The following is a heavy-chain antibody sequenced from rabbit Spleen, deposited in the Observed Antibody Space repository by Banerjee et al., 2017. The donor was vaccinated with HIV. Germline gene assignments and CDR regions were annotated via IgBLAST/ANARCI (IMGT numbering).Heavy chain of an antibody. J-gene: IGHJ4*01. CDR2: IYTRDGST. CDR1: GIDFSNYYY. Sequence: QEQLEESGGGLVKPGGTLTLTCKASGIDFSNYYYMYWVRQAPGKGLELIAWIYTRDGSTYYASWVNGRFTISRSTSLNTVDLKMTSLTAADTATYFCARFPDSRRAYNLWGPGTLVTVS. D-gene: IGHD4-2*01. CDR3: ARFPDSRRAYNL. V-gene: IGHV1S43*01.